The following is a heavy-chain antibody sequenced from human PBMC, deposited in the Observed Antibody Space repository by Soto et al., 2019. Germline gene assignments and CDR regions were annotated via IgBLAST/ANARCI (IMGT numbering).Heavy chain of an antibody. D-gene: IGHD5-12*01. V-gene: IGHV4-34*01. CDR3: IRAERFPMARSDS. Sequence: SETLSLTCGVYGGSFRNYYWIWVRQPPGKGPEWIGEVNHSGEATYHPSLQSRLTISLDTSNTQFSLKMTFVTAALPAMYSCIRAERFPMARSDSGGQGTQVNVSS. J-gene: IGHJ4*02. CDR2: VNHSGEA. CDR1: GGSFRNYY.